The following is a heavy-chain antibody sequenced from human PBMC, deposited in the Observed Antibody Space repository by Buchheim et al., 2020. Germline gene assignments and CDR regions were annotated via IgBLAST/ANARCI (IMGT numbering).Heavy chain of an antibody. Sequence: QVQLQQWGAGLLKPSETLSLTCADYGGSFSGYYWSWIRQPPGKGLEWIGEINHSGSTNYNPSLKSRVTISVDTSKNQFSLKLSSVTAADTAVYYCASREVWGVIDYWGQGTL. CDR1: GGSFSGYY. D-gene: IGHD3-10*01. CDR2: INHSGST. J-gene: IGHJ4*02. CDR3: ASREVWGVIDY. V-gene: IGHV4-34*01.